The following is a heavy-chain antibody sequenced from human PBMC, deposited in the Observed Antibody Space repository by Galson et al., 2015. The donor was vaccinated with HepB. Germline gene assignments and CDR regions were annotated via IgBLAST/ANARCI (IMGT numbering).Heavy chain of an antibody. D-gene: IGHD3-3*01. J-gene: IGHJ4*02. CDR1: GFNFNVYA. Sequence: SLRLSCAVSGFNFNVYAMNWVRQAPGKGLEWVASISSGGTYIYYGDSVKGRFTVSRDNAKNSLHLQMDSLRADDTAIYYCARHKWITNCEVVIPPLDYWGQGTVVTVSS. V-gene: IGHV3-21*06. CDR3: ARHKWITNCEVVIPPLDY. CDR2: ISSGGTYI.